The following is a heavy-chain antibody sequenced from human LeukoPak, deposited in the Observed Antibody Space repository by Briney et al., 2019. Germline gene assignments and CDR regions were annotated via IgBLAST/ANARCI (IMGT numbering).Heavy chain of an antibody. CDR2: IYYSGTT. J-gene: IGHJ6*02. V-gene: IGHV4-59*01. Sequence: SETLSLTCTVSGGSISYYYWSWIRQSPGKGLEWIGYIYYSGTTNYNPSLKRRVTISVDTSKNQFSLQLRSVTAADTAVYYCAREDPQTTVPEGMDVWGQGTTVTVSS. CDR1: GGSISYYY. D-gene: IGHD4-17*01. CDR3: AREDPQTTVPEGMDV.